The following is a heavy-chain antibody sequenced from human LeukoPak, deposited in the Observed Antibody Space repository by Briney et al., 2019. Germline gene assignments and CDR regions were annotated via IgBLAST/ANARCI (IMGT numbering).Heavy chain of an antibody. CDR1: GDSISSGGYW. J-gene: IGHJ4*02. Sequence: SETLSLTCAVSGDSISSGGYWWSWIRQHPGKGPEWIGYISYGGNAYYNLSLKSRVAISVDTSKNQFSLKLSSVTAADTAVYYCARMTYYYDSSGYYYGWIFDYWGQGTLVTVSS. CDR3: ARMTYYYDSSGYYYGWIFDY. V-gene: IGHV4-31*11. D-gene: IGHD3-22*01. CDR2: ISYGGNA.